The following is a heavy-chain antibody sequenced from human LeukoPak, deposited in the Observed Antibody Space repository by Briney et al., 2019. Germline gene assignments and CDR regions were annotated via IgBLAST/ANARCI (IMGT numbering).Heavy chain of an antibody. CDR1: GFTFSSYS. CDR3: AREPYNWNYVAFDI. D-gene: IGHD1-7*01. V-gene: IGHV3-48*01. Sequence: GGSLRLSCAASGFTFSSYSMNWVRQAPGKGLEWVSYISSSSSTIYYADSVKGRFTISRDNAKNSLYLRMNSLRAEDTAVYYCAREPYNWNYVAFDIWGQGTMVTVSS. J-gene: IGHJ3*02. CDR2: ISSSSSTI.